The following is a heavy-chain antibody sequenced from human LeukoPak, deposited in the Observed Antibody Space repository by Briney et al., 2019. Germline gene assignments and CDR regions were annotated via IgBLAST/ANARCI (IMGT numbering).Heavy chain of an antibody. CDR2: INHSGRT. V-gene: IGHV4-34*01. J-gene: IGHJ5*02. D-gene: IGHD2-15*01. CDR1: GGSFSGYY. CDR3: ARPLGYCSDSRCPQSWFDP. Sequence: PAETLSLTCAVSGGSFSGYYWTWIRQLPGKGLEWIGEINHSGRTNYNPSLKSRVIMSVDTSKNQFSLKLSSVTAADTAVYYCARPLGYCSDSRCPQSWFDPWGQGTLVTVSS.